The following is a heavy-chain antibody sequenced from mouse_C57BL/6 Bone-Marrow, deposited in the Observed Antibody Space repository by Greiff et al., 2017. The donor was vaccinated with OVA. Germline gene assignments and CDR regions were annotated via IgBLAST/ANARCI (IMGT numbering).Heavy chain of an antibody. CDR3: ARLYYGNYLDY. CDR1: GFTFSSYG. Sequence: DVKLVESGGDLVKPGGSLKLSCAASGFTFSSYGMSWVRQTPDKRLEWVATISSGGSYTYYPDSVKGRFTISRDNAKNTLYLQMSSLKSEDTAMYYCARLYYGNYLDYWGQGTTLTVSS. V-gene: IGHV5-6*02. J-gene: IGHJ2*01. CDR2: ISSGGSYT. D-gene: IGHD2-1*01.